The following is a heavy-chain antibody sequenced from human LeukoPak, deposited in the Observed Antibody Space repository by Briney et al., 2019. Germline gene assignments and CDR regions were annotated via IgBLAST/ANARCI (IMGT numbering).Heavy chain of an antibody. CDR1: GYTFTSYY. V-gene: IGHV1-46*01. CDR2: INPSGGST. CDR3: AREGIVVVKDDAFDI. Sequence: ASVKVSCKASGYTFTSYYMHWVRQAPGQGLERMGIINPSGGSTSYAQKFQGRVTMTRDTSTSTVYMELSSLRSEDTAVYYCAREGIVVVKDDAFDIWGQGTMVTVSS. D-gene: IGHD3-22*01. J-gene: IGHJ3*02.